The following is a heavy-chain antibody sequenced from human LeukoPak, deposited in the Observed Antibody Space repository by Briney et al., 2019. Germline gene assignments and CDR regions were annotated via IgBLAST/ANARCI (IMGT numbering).Heavy chain of an antibody. J-gene: IGHJ4*02. D-gene: IGHD5-18*01. CDR3: AKEGYSYGFDY. V-gene: IGHV3-30*02. CDR2: IRYEGSNK. Sequence: PGGSLRLSCVASRVTFSIYGMHFVRQAPGKGLECGAFIRYEGSNKYYADSVKCRFTIYRDNSKNKLYLHMNSLRAEDTAVCYCAKEGYSYGFDYWGQGTLVTVSS. CDR1: RVTFSIYG.